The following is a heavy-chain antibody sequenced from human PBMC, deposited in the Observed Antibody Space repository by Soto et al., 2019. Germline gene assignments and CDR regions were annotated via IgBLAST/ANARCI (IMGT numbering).Heavy chain of an antibody. CDR1: GGFTSTNNW. J-gene: IGHJ4*02. V-gene: IGHV4-4*02. CDR3: ARSPPSSYYGGSGTFDY. D-gene: IGHD3-10*01. Sequence: SETLSLTCAVSGGFTSTNNWWSWVRQPPGKGLEWIGDAYHSGSTEYNPSLKSRVSISVDKSKNQISLKLTSATAADTAMYYCARSPPSSYYGGSGTFDYWGQGTLVTVSS. CDR2: AYHSGST.